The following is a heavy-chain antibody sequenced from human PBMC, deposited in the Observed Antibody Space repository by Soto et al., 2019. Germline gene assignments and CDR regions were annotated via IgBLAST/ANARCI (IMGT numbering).Heavy chain of an antibody. CDR2: ISDRDGST. CDR1: GFTFSHYA. J-gene: IGHJ4*02. Sequence: EEKLLESGGGLVQSGGSLRLSCAASGFTFSHYAMNWVRQAPGKGLEWISTISDRDGSTYYADSVKGRFTVSRDNFNNMVYLQMNSLRAEDTAVYYCARDLYYDGSGYYSGGIDYWGQGTLVTVSS. CDR3: ARDLYYDGSGYYSGGIDY. V-gene: IGHV3-23*01. D-gene: IGHD3-22*01.